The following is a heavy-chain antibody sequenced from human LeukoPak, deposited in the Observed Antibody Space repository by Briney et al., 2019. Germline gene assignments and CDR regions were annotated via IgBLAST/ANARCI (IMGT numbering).Heavy chain of an antibody. J-gene: IGHJ4*02. CDR3: ARRSSYDFWSGYYTYGTGFDY. D-gene: IGHD3-3*01. V-gene: IGHV4-34*01. Sequence: SETLSLTCAVYGGSFSGYYWSWIRQPPGKGLEWIGEINHSGSTNYNPSLKSRVTISVDTSKNQFSLKLSSVTAADTAVYYCARRSSYDFWSGYYTYGTGFDYWGQGTLVTVSS. CDR2: INHSGST. CDR1: GGSFSGYY.